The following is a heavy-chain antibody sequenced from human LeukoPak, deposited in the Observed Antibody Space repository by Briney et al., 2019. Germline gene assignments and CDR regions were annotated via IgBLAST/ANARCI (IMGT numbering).Heavy chain of an antibody. J-gene: IGHJ4*02. CDR1: GGSFSGYY. D-gene: IGHD1-26*01. CDR3: ARGDVVGAKITYYFDY. V-gene: IGHV4-34*01. Sequence: SETLSLTCAVYGGSFSGYYWSWIRQPPGKGPEWIGEINHSGSTSYNPSLKSRVTISVDTSKNQFSLKLSSVTAADTAVYYCARGDVVGAKITYYFDYWGQGTLVTVSS. CDR2: INHSGST.